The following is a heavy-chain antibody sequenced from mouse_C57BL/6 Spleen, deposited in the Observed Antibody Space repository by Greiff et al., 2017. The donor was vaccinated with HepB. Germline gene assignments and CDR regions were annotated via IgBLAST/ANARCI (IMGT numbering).Heavy chain of an antibody. CDR1: GYTFTGYW. Sequence: QVQLQHSGAELMKPGASVKLSCKATGYTFTGYWIEWVKQRPGHGLEWIGEILPGSGSTNYNEKFKGKATFTADTSSNTAYMQLSSLTTEDSAIYYCARRVYSNYVRVYYYAMDYWGQGTSVTVSS. V-gene: IGHV1-9*01. CDR2: ILPGSGST. CDR3: ARRVYSNYVRVYYYAMDY. J-gene: IGHJ4*01. D-gene: IGHD2-5*01.